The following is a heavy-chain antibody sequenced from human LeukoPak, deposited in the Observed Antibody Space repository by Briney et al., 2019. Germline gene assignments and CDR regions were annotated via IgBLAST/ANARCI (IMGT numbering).Heavy chain of an antibody. CDR3: ARHGNTAMGDY. J-gene: IGHJ4*02. CDR2: IYYSGST. CDR1: GGSISSSSYY. V-gene: IGHV4-39*01. Sequence: SETLSLTCTVSGGSISSSSYYWGWIRQPPGKGLEWIGSIYYSGSTYYNPSLKSRVTISVDTSKNQFSLKLSSVTAADTAVYYCARHGNTAMGDYWGQGTLVTVSS. D-gene: IGHD1-7*01.